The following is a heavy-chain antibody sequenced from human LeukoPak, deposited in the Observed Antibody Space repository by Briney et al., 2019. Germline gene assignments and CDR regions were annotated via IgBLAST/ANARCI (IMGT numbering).Heavy chain of an antibody. V-gene: IGHV1-18*01. CDR3: ARAGAAVTSHFDF. CDR2: IGAYNGNT. CDR1: GYTFTSYG. J-gene: IGHJ4*02. Sequence: ASVKVSCKASGYTFTSYGIIWVRQAPGQGLEWMGWIGAYNGNTNYAQELQGRVTMTTDTSTSTANMELRSLRSDDTAVYYCARAGAAVTSHFDFWGQGTLVIVSS. D-gene: IGHD4-17*01.